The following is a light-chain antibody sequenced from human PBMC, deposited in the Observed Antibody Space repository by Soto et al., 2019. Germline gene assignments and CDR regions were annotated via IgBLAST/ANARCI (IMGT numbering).Light chain of an antibody. CDR3: QQYSDWPL. CDR1: QSVGSN. CDR2: DAC. Sequence: EIVMTQSPATLSVSPGERATLSYRASQSVGSNLAWYQQKAGRAPSLLIYDACTRATGIPVRFSGRGSGTEFTLTISSLQSEDFAVYYCQQYSDWPLFGPGTKVDIK. J-gene: IGKJ3*01. V-gene: IGKV3-15*01.